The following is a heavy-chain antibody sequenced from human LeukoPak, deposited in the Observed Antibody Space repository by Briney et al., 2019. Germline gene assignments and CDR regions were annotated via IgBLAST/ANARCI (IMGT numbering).Heavy chain of an antibody. CDR3: ARVPTYYYGSGSYYNYYYYGMDV. D-gene: IGHD3-10*01. Sequence: SETLSLTCTVSGGSISSGGYYWSWIRQHPGKGLEWIGYIYYGGSTYYNPSLKSRVTISVDTSKNQFSLKLSSVTAADTAVYYCARVPTYYYGSGSYYNYYYYGMDVWGKGTTVTVSS. CDR1: GGSISSGGYY. CDR2: IYYGGST. J-gene: IGHJ6*04. V-gene: IGHV4-31*03.